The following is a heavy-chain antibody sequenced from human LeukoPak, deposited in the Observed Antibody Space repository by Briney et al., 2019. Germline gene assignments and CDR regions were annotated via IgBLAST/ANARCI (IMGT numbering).Heavy chain of an antibody. D-gene: IGHD1-14*01. CDR2: ISYDGSNK. V-gene: IGHV3-30*18. CDR3: AKITQANDAFDI. CDR1: GFTFSSYG. J-gene: IGHJ3*02. Sequence: PGRSLRLSCAASGFTFSSYGMHWVRQAPGKGLEWVAVISYDGSNKYYADSVKGRFTISRDNSKNTLYLQMNSLRAEDTAAYYCAKITQANDAFDIWGQGTMVTVSS.